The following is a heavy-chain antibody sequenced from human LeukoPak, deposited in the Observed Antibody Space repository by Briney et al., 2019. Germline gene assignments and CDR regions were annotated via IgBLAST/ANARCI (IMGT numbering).Heavy chain of an antibody. D-gene: IGHD6-13*01. CDR2: INHSGST. CDR3: ARGIGIAAAGHFDY. CDR1: GGSFSGYY. Sequence: PSETLSLTCAVYGGSFSGYYWSWIRPPPGKGLEWIGEINHSGSTNYNPSLKSRVTISVDTSKNQFSLTAADTAVYYCARGIGIAAAGHFDYWGQGTLVTVSS. V-gene: IGHV4-34*01. J-gene: IGHJ4*02.